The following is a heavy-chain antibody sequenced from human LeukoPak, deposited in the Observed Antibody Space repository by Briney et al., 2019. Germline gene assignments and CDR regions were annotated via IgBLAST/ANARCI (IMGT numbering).Heavy chain of an antibody. Sequence: GGSLRLSCAASGFTFRDYYMSWIRQAPGKGLEWVSYISSSGSTIYYADSVKGRFTISRDNAKNSLYLQMNSLRAEDTAVYYCARDSYARGSHIVVVPAAIDYWGQGTLVTVSS. J-gene: IGHJ4*02. V-gene: IGHV3-11*01. CDR3: ARDSYARGSHIVVVPAAIDY. D-gene: IGHD2-2*01. CDR1: GFTFRDYY. CDR2: ISSSGSTI.